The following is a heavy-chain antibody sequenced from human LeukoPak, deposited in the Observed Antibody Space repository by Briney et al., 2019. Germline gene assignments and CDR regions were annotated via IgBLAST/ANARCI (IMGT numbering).Heavy chain of an antibody. V-gene: IGHV4-4*09. CDR3: ARYGPYYYGSGSYYWARYYFDY. CDR2: INTKGET. J-gene: IGHJ4*02. D-gene: IGHD3-10*01. Sequence: ETLSLTCTVSGVSMSAYQWSWVRQSPEKGLEWIGCINTKGETSYNPSLKSRVTISVDTSKNQFSLKLSSVTAADTAVYYCARYGPYYYGSGSYYWARYYFDYWGQGTLVTVSS. CDR1: GVSMSAYQ.